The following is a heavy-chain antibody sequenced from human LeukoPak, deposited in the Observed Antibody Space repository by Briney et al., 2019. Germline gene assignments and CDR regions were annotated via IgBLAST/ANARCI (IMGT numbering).Heavy chain of an antibody. V-gene: IGHV3-33*01. J-gene: IGHJ5*02. CDR2: IWYDGSSK. D-gene: IGHD6-13*01. CDR1: GFTFSSYS. Sequence: EAGGSLRLSCAASGFTFSSYSMHWVRQAPGKGLEWVAVIWYDGSSKYYADSVKGRFTISRDNSKNTLYLQMNSLRAEDTAVYYCARARIAAAGTGGWFDPWGQGTLVTVSS. CDR3: ARARIAAAGTGGWFDP.